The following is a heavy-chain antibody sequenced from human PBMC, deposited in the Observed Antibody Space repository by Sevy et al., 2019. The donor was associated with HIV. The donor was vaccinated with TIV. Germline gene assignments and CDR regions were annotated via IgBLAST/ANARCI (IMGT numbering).Heavy chain of an antibody. CDR2: ISGSGGST. Sequence: GGSLRLSCAASGFTFSSYAMSWVRQAPGKGLEWVSVISGSGGSTYYADSVKGRFTISRDNSKNTLYLQMNSLGAEDTAVYYCATLETYYYGSGRYYWGQGTLVTVSS. CDR1: GFTFSSYA. D-gene: IGHD3-10*01. J-gene: IGHJ4*02. CDR3: ATLETYYYGSGRYY. V-gene: IGHV3-23*01.